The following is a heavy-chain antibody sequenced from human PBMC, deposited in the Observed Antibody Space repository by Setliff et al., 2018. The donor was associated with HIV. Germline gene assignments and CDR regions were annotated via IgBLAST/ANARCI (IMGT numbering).Heavy chain of an antibody. V-gene: IGHV1-8*01. CDR1: GHTFTNYD. CDR3: ARGKGVGGVIITGGLDV. J-gene: IGHJ6*02. Sequence: ASVTVSCKPSGHTFTNYDIHWMRRATGQGLEWVGWMNPNSGVSGYALKFHDRVTMTRDTSITTAYMELSSLTSEDTAVYYCARGKGVGGVIITGGLDVWGQGTTVTVSS. D-gene: IGHD3-10*01. CDR2: MNPNSGVS.